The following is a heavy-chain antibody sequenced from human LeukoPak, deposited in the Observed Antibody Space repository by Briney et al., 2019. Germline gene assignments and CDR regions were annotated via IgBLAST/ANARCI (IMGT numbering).Heavy chain of an antibody. CDR3: ARDFGGWYYFDY. CDR2: ISYDGSYK. D-gene: IGHD6-19*01. Sequence: GWSVTLSCAASKFTFSSYTIHWVRRAPRKGLEGVAVISYDGSYKYYADSVKGRFTISRDNAKNSLYLQMNSLRAEDTAVYYCARDFGGWYYFDYWGQGTLVTVSS. J-gene: IGHJ4*02. V-gene: IGHV3-30*04. CDR1: KFTFSSYT.